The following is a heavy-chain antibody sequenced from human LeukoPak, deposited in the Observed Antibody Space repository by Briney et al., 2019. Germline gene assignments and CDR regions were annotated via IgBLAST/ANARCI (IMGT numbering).Heavy chain of an antibody. CDR3: ARGDSHYSSSWYAESEDAFDI. CDR2: INPNRGGT. V-gene: IGHV1-2*02. D-gene: IGHD6-13*01. J-gene: IGHJ3*02. CDR1: GYNFTGYY. Sequence: GASVKVSCKASGYNFTGYYMHWVRQAPGQGLEWMGWINPNRGGTDYAQNFQGRVTMTRDTSISTAYMELSRLRSEDTAVYYCARGDSHYSSSWYAESEDAFDIWGQGTMVTVSS.